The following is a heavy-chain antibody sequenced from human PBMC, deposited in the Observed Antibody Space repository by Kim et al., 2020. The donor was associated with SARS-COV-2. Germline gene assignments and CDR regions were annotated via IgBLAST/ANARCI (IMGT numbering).Heavy chain of an antibody. CDR2: IKQDGSEK. Sequence: GGSLRLSCAASGFTFSSYWMSWVRQAPGKGLEWVANIKQDGSEKYYVDSVKGRFTISRDNAKNSLYLQMNSLRAEDTAVYYCARDFEGFGELLCAFDIWGQGTMVTVSS. V-gene: IGHV3-7*03. J-gene: IGHJ3*02. D-gene: IGHD3-10*01. CDR3: ARDFEGFGELLCAFDI. CDR1: GFTFSSYW.